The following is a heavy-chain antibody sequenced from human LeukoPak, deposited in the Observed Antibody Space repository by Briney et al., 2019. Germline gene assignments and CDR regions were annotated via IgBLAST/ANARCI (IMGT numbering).Heavy chain of an antibody. D-gene: IGHD6-19*01. V-gene: IGHV1-69*01. CDR3: ARSVAGTSYFDY. CDR2: INPIFVTA. J-gene: IGHJ4*02. Sequence: SVKVSCKASGGIFSRYAINWVRQAPGQGLEWMGGINPIFVTANYAQKFQGRVTITADESTSTAYMELRSLRSDDTAVYYCARSVAGTSYFDYWGQGTLVTVSS. CDR1: GGIFSRYA.